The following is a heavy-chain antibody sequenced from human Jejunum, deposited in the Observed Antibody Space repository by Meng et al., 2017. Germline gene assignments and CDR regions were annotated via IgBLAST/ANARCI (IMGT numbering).Heavy chain of an antibody. CDR3: ARGGYYSFDY. CDR1: GGSFSSFYW. V-gene: IGHV4-4*02. Sequence: VQLPGLGPGPGQPSGTLSLSCAVSGGSFSSFYWWSWVRQSPRKVLEWIGEIYHSGSTNYTPSLKSRVTISVDKSKNQFSLKLTSVTAEDTAVYSCARGGYYSFDYWGQGTLVTVSS. D-gene: IGHD5-18*01. J-gene: IGHJ4*02. CDR2: IYHSGST.